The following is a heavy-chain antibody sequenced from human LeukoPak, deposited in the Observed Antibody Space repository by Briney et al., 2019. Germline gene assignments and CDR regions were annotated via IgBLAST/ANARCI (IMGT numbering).Heavy chain of an antibody. J-gene: IGHJ6*04. Sequence: GSSVKVSCKASGGTFSSYAISWVRQAPGQGLEWMGGIIPIFGTANYAQKFQGRVTITADKSTSTAYMELSSLRSEDTAVYYCARADTMVRGVNQPYYYGRDVWGKGTTVTVSS. V-gene: IGHV1-69*06. D-gene: IGHD3-10*01. CDR3: ARADTMVRGVNQPYYYGRDV. CDR2: IIPIFGTA. CDR1: GGTFSSYA.